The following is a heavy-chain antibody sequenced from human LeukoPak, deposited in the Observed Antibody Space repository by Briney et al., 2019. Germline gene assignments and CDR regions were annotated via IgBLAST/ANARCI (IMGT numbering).Heavy chain of an antibody. CDR3: ARDFPRIQLWHPYGMDV. D-gene: IGHD5-18*01. CDR1: GFTFSDYY. CDR2: ISSSGSTI. V-gene: IGHV3-11*01. Sequence: GGSLRLSCAASGFTFSDYYMSWLRQAPGKGLEWVSYISSSGSTIYYADSVKGRFTISRDNAKNSLYLQMNSLRAEDTAVYYCARDFPRIQLWHPYGMDVWGQGTTVTVSS. J-gene: IGHJ6*02.